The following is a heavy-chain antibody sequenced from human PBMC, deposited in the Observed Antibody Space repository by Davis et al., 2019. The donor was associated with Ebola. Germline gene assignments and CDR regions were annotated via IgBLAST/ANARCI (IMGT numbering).Heavy chain of an antibody. CDR3: ARDPAIFGIDY. CDR2: INSDGSST. D-gene: IGHD3-3*01. Sequence: PGGSLRLSCAASGFTFSSYWMHWVRQAPGKGLVWVSRINSDGSSTSYADSVKGRFTISRDNAKNSLYLQMNSLRAEDTALYYCARDPAIFGIDYWGQGTLVTVSS. V-gene: IGHV3-74*01. CDR1: GFTFSSYW. J-gene: IGHJ4*02.